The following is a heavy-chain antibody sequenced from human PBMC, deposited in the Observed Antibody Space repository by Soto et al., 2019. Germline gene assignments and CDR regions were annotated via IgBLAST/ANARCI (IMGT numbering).Heavy chain of an antibody. Sequence: ASVKVSCKASGYTFTSYYMHWVRQAPGQGLEWMGIINPSGGSTSYAQKFQGRVTMTRDTSTSTVYMELSSLRSEDTAVYYCAREGLANSGYDYYYYGMDVWGQGTTVTVSS. J-gene: IGHJ6*02. V-gene: IGHV1-46*01. CDR1: GYTFTSYY. D-gene: IGHD5-12*01. CDR3: AREGLANSGYDYYYYGMDV. CDR2: INPSGGST.